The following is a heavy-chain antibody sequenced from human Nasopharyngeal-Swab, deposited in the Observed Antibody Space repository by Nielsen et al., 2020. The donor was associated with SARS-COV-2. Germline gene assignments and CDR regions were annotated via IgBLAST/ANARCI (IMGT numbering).Heavy chain of an antibody. Sequence: SETLSLTCTVSGGSISNSYWSWIRQPPGKGLEWIGYIYYSGSTNYNPSLKGRVTISVDTSKNKFSLKLSSVTAADTAVYYCARVGKPKPRLPILYSGSYHDKKYSFDYFDDWGQGTLVTVSS. CDR2: IYYSGST. V-gene: IGHV4-59*01. CDR3: ARVGKPKPRLPILYSGSYHDKKYSFDYFDD. D-gene: IGHD1-26*01. CDR1: GGSISNSY. J-gene: IGHJ4*02.